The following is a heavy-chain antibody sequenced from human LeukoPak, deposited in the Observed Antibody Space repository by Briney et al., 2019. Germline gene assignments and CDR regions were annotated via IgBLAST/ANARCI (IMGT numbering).Heavy chain of an antibody. J-gene: IGHJ4*02. D-gene: IGHD4-17*01. CDR1: RFTFSNYA. CDR2: ISSDGSNK. CDR3: ARDWAYTVTSPPGY. V-gene: IGHV3-30-3*01. Sequence: PERSLRLSCAASRFTFSNYAMHWVRQAPGKGLEWVAVISSDGSNKYYADSVKGRFTISRDNSKNTLSLQMNSLRVVDTAVYYCARDWAYTVTSPPGYWGQGTLVTVSS.